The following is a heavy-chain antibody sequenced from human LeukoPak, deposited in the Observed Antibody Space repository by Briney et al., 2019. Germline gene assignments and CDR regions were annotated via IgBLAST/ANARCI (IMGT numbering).Heavy chain of an antibody. V-gene: IGHV3-30*18. Sequence: GGSLRLSCAASGFTFSSYGMHWVRQAPGKGLEWVAVISYDGSNKYYADSVKGRFTISRDNSKNTLYLQMYSLRAEDTAVYYCAKESYSNYVRYYYGMDVWGQGTTVTVSS. CDR3: AKESYSNYVRYYYGMDV. CDR1: GFTFSSYG. J-gene: IGHJ6*02. CDR2: ISYDGSNK. D-gene: IGHD4-11*01.